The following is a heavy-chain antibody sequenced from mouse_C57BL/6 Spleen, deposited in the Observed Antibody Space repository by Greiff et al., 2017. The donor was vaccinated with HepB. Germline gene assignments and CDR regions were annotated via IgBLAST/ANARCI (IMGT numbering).Heavy chain of an antibody. CDR1: GFTFSSYG. V-gene: IGHV5-6*01. Sequence: EVKVVESGGDLVKPGGSLKLSCAASGFTFSSYGMSWVRQTPDKRLEWVATISSGGSYTYYPDSVKGRFTISRDNAKNTLYLQMSSLKSEDTAMYYCARHITTVVGYYAMDYWGQGTSVTVSS. CDR2: ISSGGSYT. J-gene: IGHJ4*01. CDR3: ARHITTVVGYYAMDY. D-gene: IGHD1-1*01.